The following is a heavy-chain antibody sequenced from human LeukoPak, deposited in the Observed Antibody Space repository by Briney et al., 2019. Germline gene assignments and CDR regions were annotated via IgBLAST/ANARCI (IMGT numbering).Heavy chain of an antibody. CDR3: ARGTGYYVLDY. D-gene: IGHD3-22*01. V-gene: IGHV3-74*01. J-gene: IGHJ4*02. CDR1: GFTFSSYW. CDR2: IKSYGSST. Sequence: PGGSLSLSCSASGFTFSSYWMHWVRQAPGKGLVWVSRIKSYGSSTNYAHSVKVRCTISRDNAKSALYLQMNSLRAEDTAVYYCARGTGYYVLDYWGQGTLVTVSS.